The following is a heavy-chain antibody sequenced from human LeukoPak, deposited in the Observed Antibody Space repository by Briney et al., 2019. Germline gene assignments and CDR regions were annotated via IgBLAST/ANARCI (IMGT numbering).Heavy chain of an antibody. D-gene: IGHD6-13*01. Sequence: GGSLRLSCAASGFILSSYGMHWVRQAPGKGLEWVAFIWRDGNNKNYADSVKGRFTISRDNSKNTLYLQMNSLRAEDTAVYYCAKDPDSSSWYFDYWGQGTLVTVSS. J-gene: IGHJ4*02. V-gene: IGHV3-30*02. CDR2: IWRDGNNK. CDR3: AKDPDSSSWYFDY. CDR1: GFILSSYG.